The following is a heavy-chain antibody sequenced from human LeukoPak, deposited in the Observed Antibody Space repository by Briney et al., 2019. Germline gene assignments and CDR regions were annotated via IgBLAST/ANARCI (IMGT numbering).Heavy chain of an antibody. CDR1: GDSVSSNSAA. J-gene: IGHJ6*02. D-gene: IGHD1-1*01. V-gene: IGHV6-1*01. Sequence: SQTLSLTCAISGDSVSSNSAAWNWIRQSPSRGLEWLGRTYYRSKWYNDYAVSVKSRITINPDTSKNQFSLQLNSVTPEDTAVYYCARDAWNRGDYYYYGMDVWGQGTTVTVSS. CDR2: TYYRSKWYN. CDR3: ARDAWNRGDYYYYGMDV.